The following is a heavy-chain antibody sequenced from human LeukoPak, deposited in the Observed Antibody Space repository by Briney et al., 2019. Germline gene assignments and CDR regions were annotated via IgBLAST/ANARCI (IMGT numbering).Heavy chain of an antibody. D-gene: IGHD2-15*01. V-gene: IGHV3-21*01. CDR2: ISSSSSYI. CDR3: ARKYCSGGSCNWDY. J-gene: IGHJ4*02. Sequence: GGSLRLSCAASGLTFSSYSMNWVRQAPGKGLEWVSSISSSSSYIYYADSVKGRFTISRDNAKNSLYLQMNSLRAEDTAVYYCARKYCSGGSCNWDYWGQGTLVTVSS. CDR1: GLTFSSYS.